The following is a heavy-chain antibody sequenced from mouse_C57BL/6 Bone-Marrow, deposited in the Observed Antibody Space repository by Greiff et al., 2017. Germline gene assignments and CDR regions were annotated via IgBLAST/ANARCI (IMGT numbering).Heavy chain of an antibody. D-gene: IGHD3-1*01. J-gene: IGHJ2*01. CDR1: GYTFTSYW. CDR3: AIYPHTFFDY. CDR2: IVPSDSYT. Sequence: QVQLQQPGAELVRPGTSVKLSCKASGYTFTSYWMHWVKQRPGQGLEWIGVIVPSDSYTNYNQKFKGKATLTVDTSSSTAYMQHSSLPSADSAVYDCAIYPHTFFDYWGQGTTLTVSS. V-gene: IGHV1-59*01.